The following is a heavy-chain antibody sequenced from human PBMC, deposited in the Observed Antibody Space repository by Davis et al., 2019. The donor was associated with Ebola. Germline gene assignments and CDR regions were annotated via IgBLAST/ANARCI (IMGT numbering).Heavy chain of an antibody. J-gene: IGHJ6*02. Sequence: SETLSLTCTVSDASISAYCWSWIRQPPGKGLEWIGYIYYSGSTNYNPSLKSRVTISVDTSKNQFSLKLSSVTAADTAVYYCARLLGSTASKYYYGMDVWGQGTTVTVSS. D-gene: IGHD3-16*01. CDR2: IYYSGST. V-gene: IGHV4-59*08. CDR1: DASISAYC. CDR3: ARLLGSTASKYYYGMDV.